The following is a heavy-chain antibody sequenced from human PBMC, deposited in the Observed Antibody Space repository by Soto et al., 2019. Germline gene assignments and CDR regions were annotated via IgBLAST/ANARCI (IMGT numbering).Heavy chain of an antibody. CDR1: GGSISSYY. V-gene: IGHV4-59*01. Sequence: SETLSFTCTVSGGSISSYYWSWIRQPPGKGLEWIGYIYYSGSTNYNPSLKSRVTISVDTSKNQFSLKLSSVTAADTAVYYCASNDYGDYSWFDPWGQGTLVTVSS. CDR3: ASNDYGDYSWFDP. D-gene: IGHD4-17*01. J-gene: IGHJ5*02. CDR2: IYYSGST.